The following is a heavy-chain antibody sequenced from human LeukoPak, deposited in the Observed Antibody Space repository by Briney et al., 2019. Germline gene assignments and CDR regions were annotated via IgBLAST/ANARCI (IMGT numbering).Heavy chain of an antibody. V-gene: IGHV4-34*01. CDR2: INHSGST. Sequence: SETLSLTCAVYGGSFSGYYWSWIRQPPGKGLEWIGEINHSGSTNYNPSLKSRVTISVDTSKNQFSLKLSSVTAADTAVYYCARAGYSSSWYLEYYYYGMDVWGQGTTATVSS. CDR1: GGSFSGYY. CDR3: ARAGYSSSWYLEYYYYGMDV. D-gene: IGHD6-13*01. J-gene: IGHJ6*02.